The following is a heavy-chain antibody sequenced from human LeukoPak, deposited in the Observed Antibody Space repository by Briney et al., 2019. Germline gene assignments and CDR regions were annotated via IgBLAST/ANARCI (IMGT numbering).Heavy chain of an antibody. J-gene: IGHJ3*02. V-gene: IGHV3-23*01. Sequence: PGGSLRLSCAASGFSFSNYAMTWVRQAPGKGLEWVASISNNGGTTYFADSLKGRFTVFRDNSNDTLYLHINILRAEDTALYYCAKDFLSRGFSCERTDVFDIWGQGTMVTVSS. CDR1: GFSFSNYA. D-gene: IGHD3-3*01. CDR2: ISNNGGTT. CDR3: AKDFLSRGFSCERTDVFDI.